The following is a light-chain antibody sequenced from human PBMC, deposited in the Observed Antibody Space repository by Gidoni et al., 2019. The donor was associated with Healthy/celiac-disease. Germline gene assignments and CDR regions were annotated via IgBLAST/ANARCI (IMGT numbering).Light chain of an antibody. V-gene: IGKV1-39*01. CDR2: AAS. J-gene: IGKJ5*01. CDR1: QSISSY. CDR3: QQSYSTPPT. Sequence: PSSLSASVGDRVTITCRASQSISSYLNWYQQKPGKAPKLLIYAASSLQSGVPSRFSGSGSGTDFTLTISSLQPEDFATYYCQQSYSTPPTFGQGTRLEIK.